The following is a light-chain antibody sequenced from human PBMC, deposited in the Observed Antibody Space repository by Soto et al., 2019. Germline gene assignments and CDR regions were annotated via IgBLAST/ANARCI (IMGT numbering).Light chain of an antibody. J-gene: IGKJ1*01. Sequence: DIQMTQSPSTLSASVGDRVTITCRASQSVNTWLAWYQQKPGKAPKTLIYDASDLESGVPSRFSGSGSGTEFTLTIRSLQPDDFATYYCQQYHAYSRTFGQGTK. V-gene: IGKV1-5*01. CDR2: DAS. CDR1: QSVNTW. CDR3: QQYHAYSRT.